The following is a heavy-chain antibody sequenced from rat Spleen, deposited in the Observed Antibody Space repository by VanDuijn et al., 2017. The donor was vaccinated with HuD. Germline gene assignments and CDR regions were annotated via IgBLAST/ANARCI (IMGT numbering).Heavy chain of an antibody. CDR2: ISNIGDT. CDR1: GFTFSDFY. D-gene: IGHD1-4*01. J-gene: IGHJ4*01. Sequence: EVQLVESGGGLVQPGRSLKLSCAASGFTFSDFYMAWVRQAPTKGLEWVASISNIGDTYYSDSVKGRFSISRDNAKSTLYLQMNSLRSEDTATYYCTTDLTPFYPGITDYYVMDAWGQGASVTVSS. V-gene: IGHV5-20*01. CDR3: TTDLTPFYPGITDYYVMDA.